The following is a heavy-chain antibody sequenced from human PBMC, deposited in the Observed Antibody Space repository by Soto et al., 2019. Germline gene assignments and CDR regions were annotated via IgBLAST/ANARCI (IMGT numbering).Heavy chain of an antibody. J-gene: IGHJ4*02. CDR1: GGSISSGGYS. CDR2: IYHSVST. D-gene: IGHD2-15*01. Sequence: QLQLQESGSGLVKPSQTLSLTCAVSGGSISSGGYSWSWIRQPPGKGLEWIGYIYHSVSTYYNPSCKSRVTISVARSKNQFALKLSSVTAADTAVDYCARLVVAATGSNFDYRGQGTLVTVSS. V-gene: IGHV4-30-2*01. CDR3: ARLVVAATGSNFDY.